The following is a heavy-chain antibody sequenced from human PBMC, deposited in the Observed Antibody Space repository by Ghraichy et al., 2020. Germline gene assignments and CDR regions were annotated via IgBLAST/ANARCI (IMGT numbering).Heavy chain of an antibody. CDR2: IYYSGST. J-gene: IGHJ6*02. V-gene: IGHV4-59*01. CDR1: GGSISSYY. Sequence: SQTLSLTCTVSGGSISSYYWSWIRQPPGKGLEWIGYIYYSGSTNYNPSLKGRVAISVGTSKNHFSLKLRSVTAADTAVYYCARDSIPAFWSGQGKKYYYGMDVWGQGTTVTVSS. CDR3: ARDSIPAFWSGQGKKYYYGMDV. D-gene: IGHD3-3*01.